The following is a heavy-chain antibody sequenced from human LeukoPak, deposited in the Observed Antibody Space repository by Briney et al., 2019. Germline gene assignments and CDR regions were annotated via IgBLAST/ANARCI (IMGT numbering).Heavy chain of an antibody. CDR2: IYYSGSA. D-gene: IGHD6-19*01. J-gene: IGHJ4*02. Sequence: RPSETLSLTCTVSGGSVSSDSYYWSWIRQPPGKGLEWIGYIYYSGSANYNPSLKSRVTISVDTSKNQFSLKLSSVTAADTAVYYCARGRAVAGTFDYWGQGTLVTVSS. V-gene: IGHV4-61*01. CDR3: ARGRAVAGTFDY. CDR1: GGSVSSDSYY.